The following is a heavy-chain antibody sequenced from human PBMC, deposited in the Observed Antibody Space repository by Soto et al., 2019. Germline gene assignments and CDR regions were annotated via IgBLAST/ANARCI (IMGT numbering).Heavy chain of an antibody. CDR1: GGSINTDYY. J-gene: IGHJ5*02. CDR3: DRDTASKDYDSHYYYHRFDP. V-gene: IGHV4-30-4*01. CDR2: IYYTGGT. D-gene: IGHD3-22*01. Sequence: SETLSLTCAVSGGSINTDYYWCWSLQPPGKGREWIGHIYYTGGTFYSPSLKSRLALSVDTSKNQFSLRLSSVTAADTAVYYCDRDTASKDYDSHYYYHRFDPWGQGALVTVSS.